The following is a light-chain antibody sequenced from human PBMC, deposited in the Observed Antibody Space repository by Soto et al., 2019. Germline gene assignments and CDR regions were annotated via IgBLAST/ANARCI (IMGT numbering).Light chain of an antibody. J-gene: IGKJ5*01. V-gene: IGKV3-15*01. CDR1: QSVSSN. Sequence: EIVMTQSPATLSVSPGERATLSCRASQSVSSNLAWYQQKPGQAPRLLIYGASTRATGIPARFSGSGSGTEFTLTISSLQSEDFAVYFCQQYADSPITFGQGTRLEI. CDR2: GAS. CDR3: QQYADSPIT.